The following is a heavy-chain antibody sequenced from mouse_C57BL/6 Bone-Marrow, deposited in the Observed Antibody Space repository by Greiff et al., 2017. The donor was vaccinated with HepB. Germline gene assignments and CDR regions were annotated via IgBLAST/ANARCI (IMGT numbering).Heavy chain of an antibody. CDR3: ARRGIYYDYVYFDY. CDR1: GYTFTSYW. CDR2: IYPSDSET. D-gene: IGHD2-4*01. V-gene: IGHV1-61*01. Sequence: QVQLQQPGAELVRPGSSVKLSCKASGYTFTSYWMDWVKQRPGQGLEWIGNIYPSDSETHYNQKFKDKATLTVDKSSSTAYMQLSSLTSEDSAVYDCARRGIYYDYVYFDYWGQGTTLTVSS. J-gene: IGHJ2*01.